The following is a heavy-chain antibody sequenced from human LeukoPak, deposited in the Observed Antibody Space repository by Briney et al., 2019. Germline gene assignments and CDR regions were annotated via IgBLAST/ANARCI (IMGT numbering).Heavy chain of an antibody. D-gene: IGHD6-13*01. CDR2: ISAYNGNT. Sequence: ASVKVSCTASGYTFTSYGISWVRQAPGQGLEWMGWISAYNGNTNYAQKLQGRVTMTTDTSTSTAYMELRSLRSDDTAVYYCARQGLGSSWYYFDYWGQGTLVTVSS. CDR1: GYTFTSYG. J-gene: IGHJ4*02. V-gene: IGHV1-18*01. CDR3: ARQGLGSSWYYFDY.